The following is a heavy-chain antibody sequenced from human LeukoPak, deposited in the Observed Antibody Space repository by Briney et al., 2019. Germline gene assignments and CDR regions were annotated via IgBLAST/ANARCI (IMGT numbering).Heavy chain of an antibody. Sequence: SETLSLTCAVYGGSFSGYYWSWIRQPPGKGLEWIGEINHSGSTNYNPSLKSRVTISVDTSKNQFSLKLSSVTAADTAVYYCARGDYDILTGYLDSNWFDPWGQGILVTVSS. CDR2: INHSGST. D-gene: IGHD3-9*01. CDR3: ARGDYDILTGYLDSNWFDP. J-gene: IGHJ5*02. CDR1: GGSFSGYY. V-gene: IGHV4-34*01.